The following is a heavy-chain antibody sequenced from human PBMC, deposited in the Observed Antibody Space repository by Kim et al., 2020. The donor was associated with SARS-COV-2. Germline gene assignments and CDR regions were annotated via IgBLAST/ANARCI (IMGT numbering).Heavy chain of an antibody. V-gene: IGHV3-30*07. J-gene: IGHJ6*02. CDR3: ARDLAAAGPSVARYGMDV. Sequence: KGRFTISRDNSKNTLYLQMNSLRAEDTAVYYCARDLAAAGPSVARYGMDVWGQGTTVTVSS. D-gene: IGHD6-13*01.